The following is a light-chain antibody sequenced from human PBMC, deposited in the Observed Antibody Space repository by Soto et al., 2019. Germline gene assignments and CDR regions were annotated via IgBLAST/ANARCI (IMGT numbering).Light chain of an antibody. CDR3: SSYTSSGTDVV. Sequence: QSVLTQPASVSGSPGQSITISCTGTSSDVGGYNYVSWYQQHPGKAPKLMIYDVSNRPSGVSYRFSGSKSGNTASLTISGLQAEDEADYYCSSYTSSGTDVVIGEGTQLTV. V-gene: IGLV2-14*03. J-gene: IGLJ2*01. CDR1: SSDVGGYNY. CDR2: DVS.